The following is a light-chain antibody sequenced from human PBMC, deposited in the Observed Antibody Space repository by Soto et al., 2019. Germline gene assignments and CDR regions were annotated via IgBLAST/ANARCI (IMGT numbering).Light chain of an antibody. V-gene: IGKV3-20*01. CDR2: AAS. CDR1: QIVASNY. CDR3: QQYGRTPLLYT. J-gene: IGKJ2*01. Sequence: EVELTQSPATLSLSPGDRATISCRASQIVASNYLAWYQKKPGQAPRLLIYAASTRAAGVPDRFSGSGSGTDFTLTITRREPEDVAVYYCQQYGRTPLLYTFGQGTKLGVK.